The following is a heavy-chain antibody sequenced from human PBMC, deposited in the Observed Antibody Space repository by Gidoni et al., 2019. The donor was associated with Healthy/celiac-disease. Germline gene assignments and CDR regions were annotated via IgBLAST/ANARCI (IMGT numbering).Heavy chain of an antibody. Sequence: EVPLLESGGGLVQHGGSLSLSCAASGFLFSSYAMSWVRQAPGQGLQGVSAIRGSGGSTYYADSVKGRFTISRDNSKNTLYLKMNSLRAEDTAVYYCAKDRGNYDSAYFDYWGQGTLFTVSS. V-gene: IGHV3-23*01. CDR3: AKDRGNYDSAYFDY. J-gene: IGHJ4*02. D-gene: IGHD3-3*01. CDR1: GFLFSSYA. CDR2: IRGSGGST.